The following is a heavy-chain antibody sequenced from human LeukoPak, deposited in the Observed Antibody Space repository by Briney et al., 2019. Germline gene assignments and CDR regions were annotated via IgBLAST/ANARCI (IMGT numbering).Heavy chain of an antibody. CDR1: GFTFSNYG. V-gene: IGHV3-48*04. D-gene: IGHD1-14*01. CDR2: ISSSGSTI. CDR3: AREGLDRGYFDY. J-gene: IGHJ4*02. Sequence: GRSLRLSCAASGFTFSNYGMHWVRQAPGKGLEWISYISSSGSTIYYADSVKGRFTISRDNAKNSLYLQMNSLRAEDTAVYYCAREGLDRGYFDYWGQGSLVTVSS.